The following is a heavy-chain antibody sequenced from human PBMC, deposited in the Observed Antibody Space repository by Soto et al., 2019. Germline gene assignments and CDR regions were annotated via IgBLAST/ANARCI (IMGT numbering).Heavy chain of an antibody. D-gene: IGHD3-22*01. J-gene: IGHJ4*02. Sequence: GASVKVSCKVSGYTLTELSMHWVRQAPGKGLEWMGGFDPEDGETIYAQKFQGRVTMTEDTSTDTAYMELSSLRSEDTAVYYCATVYYDSSGYDYYFDHWGQGTLVTVSS. CDR2: FDPEDGET. CDR1: GYTLTELS. CDR3: ATVYYDSSGYDYYFDH. V-gene: IGHV1-24*01.